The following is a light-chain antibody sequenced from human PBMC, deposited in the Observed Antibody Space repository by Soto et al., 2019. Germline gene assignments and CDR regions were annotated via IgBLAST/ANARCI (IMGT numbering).Light chain of an antibody. J-gene: IGKJ4*01. CDR2: DAS. Sequence: EIVLTQSPATLSLSPGERATLSCRASQSVCSYLAWYQQKPGQAPRPLIYDASNRATGIPARFSGSGSGTDFTLTISSLEPEDFAVYYCQQRSNWLTFGGGTKVEIK. V-gene: IGKV3-11*01. CDR1: QSVCSY. CDR3: QQRSNWLT.